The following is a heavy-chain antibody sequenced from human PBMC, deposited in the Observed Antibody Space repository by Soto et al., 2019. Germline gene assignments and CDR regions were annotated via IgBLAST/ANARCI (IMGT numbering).Heavy chain of an antibody. D-gene: IGHD3-16*01. V-gene: IGHV3-9*01. Sequence: DVQLVESGGGLVQPGRSLRLSCAASGFTFDDYAMHWVRQAPGKGLEWVSGISWNSGSIGYADSVKGRFTISRDNAKNSLYLQMNSLRAEDTALYYCAKDIWVGRYGMDVWGQGTTVTVSS. CDR3: AKDIWVGRYGMDV. CDR1: GFTFDDYA. J-gene: IGHJ6*02. CDR2: ISWNSGSI.